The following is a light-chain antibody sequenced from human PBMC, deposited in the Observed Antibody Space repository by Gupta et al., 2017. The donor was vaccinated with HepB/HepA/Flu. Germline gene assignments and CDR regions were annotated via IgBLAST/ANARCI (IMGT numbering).Light chain of an antibody. CDR1: QSIRSY. Sequence: DIQMTQSPSSLSASVGDRVTITCRASQSIRSYLNWYQQKPGKAPKLLIYGASSLLSGVPSRFSGSGSGTDFTLTISSLQPEDFAIYHCQQTYSTPPTFGHGTRLEIK. CDR3: QQTYSTPPT. CDR2: GAS. J-gene: IGKJ5*01. V-gene: IGKV1-39*01.